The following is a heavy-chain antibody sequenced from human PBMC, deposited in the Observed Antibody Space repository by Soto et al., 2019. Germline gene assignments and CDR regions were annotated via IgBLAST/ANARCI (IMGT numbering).Heavy chain of an antibody. CDR3: ARHDAVHTLKRGMGX. CDR2: IYYAGTA. CDR1: GGSVTGYY. D-gene: IGHD5-18*01. J-gene: IGHJ6*02. V-gene: IGHV4-59*02. Sequence: RSLACTVSGGSVTGYYWSWIRQPAGRGLEWIGYIYYAGTALYTPSLNSRVTISVDRSKNQFSLKLNSVTAADTAVYYCARHDAVHTLKRGMGXWGQVTLFTVS.